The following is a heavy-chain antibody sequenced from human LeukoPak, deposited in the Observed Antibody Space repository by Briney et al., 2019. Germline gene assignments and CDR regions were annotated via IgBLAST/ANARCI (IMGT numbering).Heavy chain of an antibody. CDR2: IHPSGIF. CDR1: GGSCDDYY. D-gene: IGHD5-24*01. V-gene: IGHV4-34*01. CDR3: ARGRDRSKAGDH. J-gene: IGHJ4*02. Sequence: PSETLSLTCDVYGGSCDDYYCSWIRQPPGKGLEWIGEIHPSGIFYYNSSLMSRVTISIDTSKSQLSLRLTSVTAADTAFYYCARGRDRSKAGDHWGQGSLVTVSS.